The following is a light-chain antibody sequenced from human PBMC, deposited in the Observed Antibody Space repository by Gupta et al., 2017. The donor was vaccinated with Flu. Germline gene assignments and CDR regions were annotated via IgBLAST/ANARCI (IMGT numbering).Light chain of an antibody. CDR1: SSDVGSYNL. CDR2: ESS. J-gene: IGLJ3*02. Sequence: QSALTQPASVSGSPGQSITISCTGTSSDVGSYNLVSWYQQPPGKAPKLMFYESSKRPSGVAKRFSGSKSGNTASLTITGVEGEDEADYYRCSDASSSTRVFGGGTKLTVL. V-gene: IGLV2-23*01. CDR3: CSDASSSTRV.